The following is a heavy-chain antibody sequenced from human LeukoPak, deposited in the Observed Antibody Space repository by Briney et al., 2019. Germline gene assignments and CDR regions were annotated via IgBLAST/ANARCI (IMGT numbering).Heavy chain of an antibody. Sequence: GGSLRLSCAASGFNFSIYGIHWVRQAPGKGLEWVTFIRYDGTHQDYADSVKGRFTISRDNSKNIVYVQMNALRVEDTAIYYCAKVGSGWYGTDYWGQGTLITVSS. CDR2: IRYDGTHQ. CDR3: AKVGSGWYGTDY. CDR1: GFNFSIYG. V-gene: IGHV3-30*02. D-gene: IGHD6-19*01. J-gene: IGHJ4*02.